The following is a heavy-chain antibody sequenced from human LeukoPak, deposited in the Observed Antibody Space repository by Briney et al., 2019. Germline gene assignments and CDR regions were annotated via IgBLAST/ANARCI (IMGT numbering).Heavy chain of an antibody. V-gene: IGHV3-7*01. J-gene: IGHJ5*02. CDR2: IKEDGSEK. CDR3: ARNRGGYSNGQRESLFDP. CDR1: GFIFNRFR. Sequence: GGSLGLSCAASGFIFNRFRRSWVRQAPGKGLEWVAHIKEDGSEKYYVDSVKSRFTISRDNAKNSLNLQMNSLRAEDTAVYYCARNRGGYSNGQRESLFDPWGQGTLVTVSS. D-gene: IGHD5-18*01.